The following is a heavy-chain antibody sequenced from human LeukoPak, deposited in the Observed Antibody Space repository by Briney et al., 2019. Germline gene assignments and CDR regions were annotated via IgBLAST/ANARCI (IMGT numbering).Heavy chain of an antibody. CDR1: GFTFSPLG. J-gene: IGHJ4*02. Sequence: GGSLRLSCAASGFTFSPLGMNWVRQAPGRGLEWVSYISSGTSTTYYADSVKGRFTNSRDNAKNSLYLQLNSLRDEDTAVYYCARGRGLTLSYHYFDYWGQGTLVTVSS. CDR3: ARGRGLTLSYHYFDY. V-gene: IGHV3-48*02. CDR2: ISSGTSTT. D-gene: IGHD3-10*01.